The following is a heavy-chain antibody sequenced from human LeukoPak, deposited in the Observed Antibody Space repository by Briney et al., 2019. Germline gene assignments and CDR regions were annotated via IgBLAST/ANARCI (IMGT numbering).Heavy chain of an antibody. CDR2: MSGDGSST. J-gene: IGHJ4*02. V-gene: IGHV3-74*01. CDR3: ARSFSNTVRGVGDS. Sequence: GGSLRLSCAASGFTFSNYWMNWVRQVPAKGLMWVSRMSGDGSSTNYADSVKGRFTISRDNAKNTLYLQMNSLRVEDTALYYCARSFSNTVRGVGDSWGQGTLVTVSS. CDR1: GFTFSNYW. D-gene: IGHD3-10*01.